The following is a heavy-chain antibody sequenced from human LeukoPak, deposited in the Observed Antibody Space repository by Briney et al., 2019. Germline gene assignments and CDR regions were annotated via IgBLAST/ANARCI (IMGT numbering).Heavy chain of an antibody. V-gene: IGHV3-9*01. CDR1: GFTFDDYA. D-gene: IGHD1-14*01. CDR2: ITWNSGDI. CDR3: AKQGEPDFFDS. J-gene: IGHJ4*02. Sequence: GGSLRLSCAASGFTFDDYAMHWVRQVPGKGLEWVSGITWNSGDIDYADSVKGRFTISRDNAKNSLYLQMNSLRVEDTAFYYCAKQGEPDFFDSWGQGTLVTVSS.